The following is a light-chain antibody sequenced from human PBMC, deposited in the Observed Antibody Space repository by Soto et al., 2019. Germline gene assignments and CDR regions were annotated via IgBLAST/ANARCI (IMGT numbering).Light chain of an antibody. V-gene: IGKV3-20*01. J-gene: IGKJ2*01. CDR3: QQYGSSPYT. CDR1: QSVSSSY. CDR2: GAS. Sequence: EIVLTQSPGTLSLSPGERATLSCRASQSVSSSYLAWYQQKPGQAPRLLIYGASSRATGIPARFSGSGSGTDFTLTISTLEPEEFAVYYCQQYGSSPYTFGQGTKVEIK.